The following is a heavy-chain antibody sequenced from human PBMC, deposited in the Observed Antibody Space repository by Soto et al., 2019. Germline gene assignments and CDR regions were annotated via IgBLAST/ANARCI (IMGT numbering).Heavy chain of an antibody. Sequence: SETLSLTCTVSGGSSSSYYWSWIRQPPGKGLEWIGYIYYSGSTNYNPSLKSRVTMSLDTSKNKFSLKLSSVTAADTAVYYCARGESAPGWYRVYFDYWGQGTLVTVSS. D-gene: IGHD6-19*01. V-gene: IGHV4-59*08. CDR1: GGSSSSYY. CDR3: ARGESAPGWYRVYFDY. CDR2: IYYSGST. J-gene: IGHJ4*02.